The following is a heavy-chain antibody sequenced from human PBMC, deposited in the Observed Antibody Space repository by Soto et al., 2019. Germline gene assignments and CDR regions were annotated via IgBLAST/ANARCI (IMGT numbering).Heavy chain of an antibody. J-gene: IGHJ3*02. Sequence: GGSLRLSCAASGFTFSDYYMSWIRQAPGKGLEWVSYISSSSSYIYYADSVKGRFIISRDNAKNSLYLQMNSLRAEDTAVYYCARDTAYYYGSGSWAFGIWGQGTMVTVSS. CDR3: ARDTAYYYGSGSWAFGI. D-gene: IGHD3-10*01. V-gene: IGHV3-11*06. CDR1: GFTFSDYY. CDR2: ISSSSSYI.